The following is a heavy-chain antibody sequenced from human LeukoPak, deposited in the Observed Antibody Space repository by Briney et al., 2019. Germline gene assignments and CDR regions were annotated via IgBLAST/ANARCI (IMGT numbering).Heavy chain of an antibody. CDR2: IYYSGST. Sequence: SETLSLTCTVSGGSISGCYWRWLRQPPGKGLEWIGYIYYSGSTNYNPSLESRVTISVDTSNNQFSLKLSSVTAADTAVYYCARRETSGWLPDYWGQGTLVTVSS. CDR1: GGSISGCY. D-gene: IGHD6-19*01. CDR3: ARRETSGWLPDY. J-gene: IGHJ4*02. V-gene: IGHV4-59*08.